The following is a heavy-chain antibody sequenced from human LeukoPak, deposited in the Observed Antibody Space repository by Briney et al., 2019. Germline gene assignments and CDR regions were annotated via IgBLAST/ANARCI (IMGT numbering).Heavy chain of an antibody. D-gene: IGHD3-9*01. J-gene: IGHJ5*02. V-gene: IGHV1-46*01. CDR2: ISPSGGST. CDR1: GYTFTGYW. CDR3: ASDNSVRYEAWWFNP. Sequence: GASVKVSCKAFGYTFTGYWMHWVRQAPGQGPEWMGVISPSGGSTIYAQKFKGRVTLTRDMSTSTDYLELSSLRSEDTAVYYCASDNSVRYEAWWFNPWGQGTLVTVSS.